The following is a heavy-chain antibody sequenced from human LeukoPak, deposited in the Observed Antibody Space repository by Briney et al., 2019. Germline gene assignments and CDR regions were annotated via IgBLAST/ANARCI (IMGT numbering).Heavy chain of an antibody. Sequence: SETLSLTCTVSGGSIGSSNYHWGWIRQPPGKGLEWIGSIYNSGSTYYNPSLRSRVTISVDTSKNQFSLKLSSVTAADTAEYYCARQGAGYYYYYMDVWGKGTTVTISS. J-gene: IGHJ6*03. V-gene: IGHV4-39*01. CDR1: GGSIGSSNYH. CDR3: ARQGAGYYYYYMDV. D-gene: IGHD3-16*01. CDR2: IYNSGST.